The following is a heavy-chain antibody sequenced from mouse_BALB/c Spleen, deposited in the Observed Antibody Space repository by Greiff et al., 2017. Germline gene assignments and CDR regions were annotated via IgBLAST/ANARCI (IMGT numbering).Heavy chain of an antibody. V-gene: IGHV5-9-4*01. CDR2: ISSGGSYT. Sequence: EVKLVESGGGLVKPGGSLKLSCAASGFTFSSYAMSWVRQSPEKRLEWVAEISSGGSYTYYPDTVTGRFTISRDNAKNTLYLEMSSLRSEDTAMYSCARAGDLSTMITTAWFAYWGQGTLVTVSA. CDR3: ARAGDLSTMITTAWFAY. D-gene: IGHD2-4*01. CDR1: GFTFSSYA. J-gene: IGHJ3*01.